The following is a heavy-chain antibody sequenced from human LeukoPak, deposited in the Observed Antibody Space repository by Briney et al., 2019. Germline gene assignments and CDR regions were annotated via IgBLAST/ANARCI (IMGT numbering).Heavy chain of an antibody. J-gene: IGHJ3*02. CDR2: INHSGGT. V-gene: IGHV4-34*01. Sequence: SETLSLTCAVSGGSFSGFRWHWIRQPPGKGPEWIGEINHSGGTTYSPSHKSRVTISVDTSKIQFSLNLTSVTAADTAVYYCALELVVPAALERLNAFDIWGHGTMVTVSS. D-gene: IGHD2-2*01. CDR3: ALELVVPAALERLNAFDI. CDR1: GGSFSGFR.